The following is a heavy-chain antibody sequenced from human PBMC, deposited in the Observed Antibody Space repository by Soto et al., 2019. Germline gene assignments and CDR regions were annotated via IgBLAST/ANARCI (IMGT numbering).Heavy chain of an antibody. Sequence: QLVESGGGFVKPGMSLRLTCEASGFNFSNACMTWVRQAPGKGLERVGLIRSQGDGGAADYAAPVRGRFTISRDDSQNLVLLHMDNLQPEDPAVYYCITAPLRWGQGTLVTVSS. J-gene: IGHJ4*02. V-gene: IGHV3-15*01. CDR2: IRSQGDGGAA. CDR1: GFNFSNAC. CDR3: ITAPLR.